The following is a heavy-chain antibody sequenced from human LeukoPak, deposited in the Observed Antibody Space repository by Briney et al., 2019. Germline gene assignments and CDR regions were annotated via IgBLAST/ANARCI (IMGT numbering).Heavy chain of an antibody. CDR1: GGTFSSYA. J-gene: IGHJ6*03. Sequence: PVKVSCKASGGTFSSYAISWVRQAPGQGLEWMGGIIPIFGTANYAQKFQGRVTITTDESTSTAYMELSSLRSEDTAVYYCARQGIAAAGTNYYYYYMDVWGKGTTVTVSS. V-gene: IGHV1-69*05. D-gene: IGHD6-13*01. CDR3: ARQGIAAAGTNYYYYYMDV. CDR2: IIPIFGTA.